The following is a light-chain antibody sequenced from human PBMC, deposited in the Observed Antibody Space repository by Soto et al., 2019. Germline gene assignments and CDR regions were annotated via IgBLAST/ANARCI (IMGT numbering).Light chain of an antibody. CDR2: GAS. Sequence: ETVMTQSPATLSVAPGETATLSCRASQSVSANLAWYQQKPGQAPRLLIYGASTRATGIPARFSGSGSGTEFTLTISSLQSEDLAVYYCQQCNSWPRTFGQGTKLEIK. J-gene: IGKJ2*01. V-gene: IGKV3-15*01. CDR3: QQCNSWPRT. CDR1: QSVSAN.